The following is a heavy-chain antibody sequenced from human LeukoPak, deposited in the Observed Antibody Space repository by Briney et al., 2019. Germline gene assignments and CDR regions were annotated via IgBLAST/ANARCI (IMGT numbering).Heavy chain of an antibody. V-gene: IGHV5-51*01. CDR3: ARRNYDILTGYYESGAFDI. D-gene: IGHD3-9*01. CDR1: GYSFTSYW. J-gene: IGHJ3*02. CDR2: IYPGDSDT. Sequence: GESLKISCKGSGYSFTSYWIGWVPQMPGKGLEGMGIIYPGDSDTRYSPSFQGQVTISADKSISTAYLQWSSLKTSDTAMYYCARRNYDILTGYYESGAFDIWGQGTMVTVSS.